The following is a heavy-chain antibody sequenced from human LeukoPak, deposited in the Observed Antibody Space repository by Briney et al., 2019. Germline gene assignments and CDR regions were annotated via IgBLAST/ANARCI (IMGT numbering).Heavy chain of an antibody. V-gene: IGHV4-30-4*01. CDR2: IYYSGST. D-gene: IGHD3-10*01. Sequence: SETLSLTCTVSGGSISSGDYYWSWIRQPPGKGLEWIGYIYYSGSTYYNPSLKSRVTISVDTSKNQFSPKLSSVTAADTAVYYCASTPLRGVHDAFDIWGQGTMVTVSS. CDR1: GGSISSGDYY. J-gene: IGHJ3*02. CDR3: ASTPLRGVHDAFDI.